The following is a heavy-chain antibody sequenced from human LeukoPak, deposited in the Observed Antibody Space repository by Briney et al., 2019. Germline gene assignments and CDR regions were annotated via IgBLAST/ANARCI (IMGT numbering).Heavy chain of an antibody. V-gene: IGHV3-23*01. CDR2: IVGSGALT. Sequence: GESLRLSCAASGFTFSSSTMGWVRQAPGKGLEWVSAIVGSGALTSYADSVKGRFTISRDNSKNTLYLQMNSLRAEDTAVYYCAKATGVLRFYYFDYWGQGTLATVSS. D-gene: IGHD3-10*01. J-gene: IGHJ4*02. CDR3: AKATGVLRFYYFDY. CDR1: GFTFSSST.